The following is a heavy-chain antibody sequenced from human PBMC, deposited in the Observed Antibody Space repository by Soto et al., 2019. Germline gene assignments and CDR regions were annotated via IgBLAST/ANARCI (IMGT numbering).Heavy chain of an antibody. CDR1: GGSISSYY. CDR3: ARGNYYDSSGSVWPYFDY. V-gene: IGHV4-59*01. D-gene: IGHD3-22*01. Sequence: PSXTLSLTCNVSGGSISSYYWSWIRQPPVNGLEWIGYIYYSGSTNYNPSLKSRVTISVDTSKNQFSLKLSSVTAADTAVYYCARGNYYDSSGSVWPYFDYWGQGTLVTVSS. CDR2: IYYSGST. J-gene: IGHJ4*02.